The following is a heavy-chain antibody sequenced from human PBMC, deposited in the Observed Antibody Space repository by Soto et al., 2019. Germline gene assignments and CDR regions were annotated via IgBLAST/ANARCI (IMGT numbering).Heavy chain of an antibody. CDR2: ISYDGSNK. Sequence: GGSLRLSCAASGFTFSSYAMHWVRQAPGKGLEWVAVISYDGSNKYYADSVKGRFTISRDNSKNTLYLQMNSLTAEDTAVYYCAKGSWVHHGSEGGNWLDPWGQGTLVTVSS. J-gene: IGHJ5*02. CDR1: GFTFSSYA. D-gene: IGHD3-10*01. V-gene: IGHV3-30-3*01. CDR3: AKGSWVHHGSEGGNWLDP.